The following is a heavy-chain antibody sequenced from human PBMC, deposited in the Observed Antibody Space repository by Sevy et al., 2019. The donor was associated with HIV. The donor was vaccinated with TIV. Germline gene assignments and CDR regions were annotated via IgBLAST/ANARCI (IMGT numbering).Heavy chain of an antibody. CDR1: GGTFSSYA. D-gene: IGHD3-3*01. V-gene: IGHV1-69*06. Sequence: ASVKVPCKASGGTFSSYAISWVRQAPGQGLEWMGGIIPIFGTANYAQKFQGRVTITADKSTSTAYMELSSLRSEDTAVYYCAREDGYYRLNWFDPWGQGTLVTVSS. J-gene: IGHJ5*02. CDR2: IIPIFGTA. CDR3: AREDGYYRLNWFDP.